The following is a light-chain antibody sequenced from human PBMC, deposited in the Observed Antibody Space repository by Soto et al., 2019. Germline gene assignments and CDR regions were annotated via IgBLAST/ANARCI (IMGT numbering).Light chain of an antibody. CDR3: DSYTTRKTYV. J-gene: IGLJ1*01. CDR2: YVS. CDR1: SSDVGSYNY. V-gene: IGLV2-14*03. Sequence: QSALTQPASVSGSPGQSITISCTGTSSDVGSYNYVSWYQQHPGKAPKLMIYYVSNRPAGVSNRFSGSKSGNTASLTISGLQAEDEADYYCDSYTTRKTYVFGTGTKVTV.